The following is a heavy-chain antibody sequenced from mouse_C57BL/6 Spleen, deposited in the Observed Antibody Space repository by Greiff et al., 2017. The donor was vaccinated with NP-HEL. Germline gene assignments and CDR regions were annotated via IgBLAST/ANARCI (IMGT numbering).Heavy chain of an antibody. J-gene: IGHJ2*01. V-gene: IGHV5-16*01. CDR1: GFTFSDYY. CDR3: ARADDGYYYFDY. D-gene: IGHD2-3*01. CDR2: INYDGSST. Sequence: EVKVVESEGGLVQPGSSMKLSCTASGFTFSDYYMAWVRQVPEKGLEWVANINYDGSSTYYLDSLKSRFIISRDNAKNILYLQMSSLKSEDTATYYCARADDGYYYFDYWGQGTTLTVSS.